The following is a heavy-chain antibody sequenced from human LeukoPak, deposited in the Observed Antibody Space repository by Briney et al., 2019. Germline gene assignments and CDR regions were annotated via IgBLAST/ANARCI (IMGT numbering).Heavy chain of an antibody. CDR3: AKEAHYPHMGTYLVTIDS. CDR1: GFTFSDYY. D-gene: IGHD3-9*01. Sequence: GGSLRLSCAASGFTFSDYYMSWIRQAPGKGLEWVSYISSSGSTIYYADSVKGRFAISRDNAKNSLYLQMNSLRAEDTALYYCAKEAHYPHMGTYLVTIDSWGQGTLVTVSS. V-gene: IGHV3-11*01. CDR2: ISSSGSTI. J-gene: IGHJ4*02.